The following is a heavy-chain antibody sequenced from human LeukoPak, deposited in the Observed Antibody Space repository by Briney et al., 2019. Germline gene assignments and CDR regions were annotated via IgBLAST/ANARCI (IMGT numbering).Heavy chain of an antibody. J-gene: IGHJ6*04. D-gene: IGHD2-2*01. V-gene: IGHV3-23*01. Sequence: GGSLRPSCAASGFTFSSYAISWVRQAPGKGLEWVSAISVSGGSTYYADSVKGRFTISRDNSKNTLYLQMNSLRAEDTAVYYCAKPRGYCSSTSCYANYYYYYGMDVWGKGTTVTVSS. CDR1: GFTFSSYA. CDR2: ISVSGGST. CDR3: AKPRGYCSSTSCYANYYYYYGMDV.